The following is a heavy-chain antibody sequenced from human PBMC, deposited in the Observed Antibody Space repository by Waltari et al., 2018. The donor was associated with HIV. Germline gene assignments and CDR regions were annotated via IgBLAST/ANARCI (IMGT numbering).Heavy chain of an antibody. CDR2: IKNDGSGA. V-gene: IGHV3-7*01. CDR1: GINFDAAW. Sequence: EVQLVESGGGLVQPGGSLSVSCAVPGINFDAAWMTWVRQAPGKGLQWVATIKNDGSGAYYVDSVRGRFTISRDNTKRSLFLHMNNLGPDYTAVYYCASLSTPYWGQGMLVTVSS. J-gene: IGHJ4*02. CDR3: ASLSTPY.